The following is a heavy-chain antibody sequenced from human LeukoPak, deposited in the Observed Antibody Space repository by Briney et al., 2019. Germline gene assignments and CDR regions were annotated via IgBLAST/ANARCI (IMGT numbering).Heavy chain of an antibody. CDR2: ISWNGDTI. V-gene: IGHV3-9*01. CDR3: SSTFGSGSYLHS. CDR1: GFDFHDYM. Sequence: GGSLRPSCAASGFDFHDYMMHWVRQPPGKGLEWVSEISWNGDTIGYADSVKGRFIISRDNARRPLYLQMNSLRPEDTAFYYCSSTFGSGSYLHSWGQGILVTVSS. D-gene: IGHD3-10*01. J-gene: IGHJ5*02.